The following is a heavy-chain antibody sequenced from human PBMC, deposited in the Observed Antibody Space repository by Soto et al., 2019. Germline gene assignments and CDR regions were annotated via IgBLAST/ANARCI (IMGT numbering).Heavy chain of an antibody. CDR1: GFTFSSYG. V-gene: IGHV3-30*18. D-gene: IGHD3-22*01. J-gene: IGHJ6*02. CDR2: ISYDGSNK. Sequence: WSLRLSCAASGFTFSSYGMHWVRQAPGKGLEWVAVISYDGSNKYYADSVKGRFTISRDNSKNTLYLQMNSLRAEDTAVYYCAKDSEAITMIVVVPRYYYYYGMDVWGQGTTVTVSS. CDR3: AKDSEAITMIVVVPRYYYYYGMDV.